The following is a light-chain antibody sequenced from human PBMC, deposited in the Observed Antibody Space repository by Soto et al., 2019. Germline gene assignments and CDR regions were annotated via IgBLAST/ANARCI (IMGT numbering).Light chain of an antibody. Sequence: DIQMTQSPSSLSPSVGDRVTITCRASRSISDWLAWYQQKPGKAPELLIFDASNLKSGVSSRFSGSGSGTEFTLTISSLQPDDFATYYCQQFNTSPWTFGQGTKVDI. J-gene: IGKJ1*01. CDR1: RSISDW. V-gene: IGKV1-5*01. CDR3: QQFNTSPWT. CDR2: DAS.